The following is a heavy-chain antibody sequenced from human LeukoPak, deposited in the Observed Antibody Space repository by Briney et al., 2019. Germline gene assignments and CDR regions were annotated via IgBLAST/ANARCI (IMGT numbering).Heavy chain of an antibody. CDR2: IYYSGST. Sequence: SETLSLTCTVSGGSISSYYWSWIRQPPGKGLEWIGYIYYSGSTNYNPSLKSRVTISVDTSKNQFSLKLSSVTAADTAVYYCARWGEMYYFDYWGQGTLVTVSS. D-gene: IGHD3-16*01. CDR1: GGSISSYY. V-gene: IGHV4-59*01. J-gene: IGHJ4*02. CDR3: ARWGEMYYFDY.